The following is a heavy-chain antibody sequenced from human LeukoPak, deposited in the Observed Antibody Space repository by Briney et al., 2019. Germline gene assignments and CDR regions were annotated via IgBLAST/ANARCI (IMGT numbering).Heavy chain of an antibody. CDR2: VHSSGST. Sequence: SETLSLACTVSGASIGSFYWSWIRQPAGKGLEWIGRVHSSGSTNYIHSIKSRVTMSVDASKNQFSLKLNTVTAADTAMYYCAREAVDYGSGSHDYWGQGILVTVSS. D-gene: IGHD3-10*01. CDR3: AREAVDYGSGSHDY. J-gene: IGHJ4*02. V-gene: IGHV4-4*07. CDR1: GASIGSFY.